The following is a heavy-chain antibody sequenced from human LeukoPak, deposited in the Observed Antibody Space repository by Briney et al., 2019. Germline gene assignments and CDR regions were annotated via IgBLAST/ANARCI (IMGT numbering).Heavy chain of an antibody. J-gene: IGHJ4*02. Sequence: GGSLRLSCAASGFIFSNYGMHWVRQAPGKGLEWMAVISNDGRDKHYADSVKGRFTISRDNAKNTLYLQMNSLRAEDTAVYYCAKPGPVLRFLEWLFAYWGQGTLVTVSS. CDR2: ISNDGRDK. CDR3: AKPGPVLRFLEWLFAY. D-gene: IGHD3-3*01. V-gene: IGHV3-30*18. CDR1: GFIFSNYG.